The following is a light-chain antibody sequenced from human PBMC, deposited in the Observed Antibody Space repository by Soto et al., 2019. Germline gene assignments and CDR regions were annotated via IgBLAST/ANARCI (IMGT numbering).Light chain of an antibody. CDR1: RIGSKS. CDR2: YDS. CDR3: QVWDSSSDHVI. J-gene: IGLJ2*01. V-gene: IGLV3-21*04. Sequence: SYELTQPPSVSLAPGQTASITCGGNRIGSKSVHWYQQKPGQAPIVVIYYDSDRPSGIPERFAGSNSGNTATLTISRVEAGDEADYYCQVWDSSSDHVIFGGGTKLTVL.